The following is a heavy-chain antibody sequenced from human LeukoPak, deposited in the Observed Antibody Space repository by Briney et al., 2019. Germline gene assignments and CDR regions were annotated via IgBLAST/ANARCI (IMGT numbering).Heavy chain of an antibody. CDR3: ARDWGKVTTPYFDY. D-gene: IGHD4-17*01. CDR2: ISYDGSNK. CDR1: GFTFSSYA. Sequence: GGSLRLSCAASGFTFSSYAMHWVRQAPGKGLEWVAVISYDGSNKYYADSVKGRFTISRDNSKNTLYLQMNSLRAEDTAVYYCARDWGKVTTPYFDYWGQGTLVTVSS. J-gene: IGHJ4*02. V-gene: IGHV3-30-3*01.